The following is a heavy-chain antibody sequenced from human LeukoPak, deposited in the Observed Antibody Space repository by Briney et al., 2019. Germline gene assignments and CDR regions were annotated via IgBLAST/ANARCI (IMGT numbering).Heavy chain of an antibody. CDR2: ISAYNGNT. J-gene: IGHJ6*03. V-gene: IGHV1-18*01. CDR3: ARDGGYDSYYYYYYMDV. CDR1: GYTFTSYG. Sequence: ASVKVSCEASGYTFTSYGISWVRQAPGQGLEWMGWISAYNGNTNYAQKLQGRVTMTTDTSTSTAYMELRSLSSDDTAVYYCARDGGYDSYYYYYYMDVWGKGTTVTVSS. D-gene: IGHD5-12*01.